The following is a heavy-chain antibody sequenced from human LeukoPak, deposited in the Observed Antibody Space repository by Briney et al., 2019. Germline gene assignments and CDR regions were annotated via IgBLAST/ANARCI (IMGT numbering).Heavy chain of an antibody. CDR1: GFTITDYG. CDR3: AQGYSSGWYPY. CDR2: ISVSGDTK. V-gene: IGHV3-23*01. J-gene: IGHJ4*02. D-gene: IGHD6-19*01. Sequence: GGSLRLSCAVSGFTITDYGMSWVRQAPGKGLEWVSAISVSGDTKYYADSVKGRFIVSRDNSRNTLYLQINSLRAEDTALYYCAQGYSSGWYPYWGQGTLVTVSS.